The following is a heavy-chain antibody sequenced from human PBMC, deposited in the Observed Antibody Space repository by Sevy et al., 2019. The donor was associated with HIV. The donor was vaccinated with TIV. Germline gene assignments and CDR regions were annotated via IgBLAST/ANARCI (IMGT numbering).Heavy chain of an antibody. V-gene: IGHV3-9*01. D-gene: IGHD2-15*01. J-gene: IGHJ6*02. CDR2: ISWNSGSI. Sequence: GGSLKLSCAASGFTFDDYAMHWVRQAPGKDLEWVSGISWNSGSIGYADSVKGRFTISRDNAKNSLYLQMNSLRAEDTALYYCAKDIGYCSGGSCYYYYYGMDVWGQGTTVTVSS. CDR3: AKDIGYCSGGSCYYYYYGMDV. CDR1: GFTFDDYA.